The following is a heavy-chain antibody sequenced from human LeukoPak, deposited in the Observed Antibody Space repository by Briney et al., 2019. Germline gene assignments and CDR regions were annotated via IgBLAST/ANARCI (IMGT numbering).Heavy chain of an antibody. V-gene: IGHV3-48*02. D-gene: IGHD3-22*01. J-gene: IGHJ6*02. CDR1: GFTFSSYS. CDR3: ATFARAWASADSSGSDYYYYGMDV. CDR2: ISSSSSNI. Sequence: GGSLRLSCAASGFTFSSYSMNWVRQAPGKGLEGVSYISSSSSNIYYADPVKGRFAISRDNAKSSLYLQMNSLRDEDTAVYYCATFARAWASADSSGSDYYYYGMDVWGQGTTVTVSS.